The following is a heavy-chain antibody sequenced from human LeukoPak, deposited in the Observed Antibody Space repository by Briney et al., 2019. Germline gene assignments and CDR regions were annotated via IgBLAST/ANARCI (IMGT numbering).Heavy chain of an antibody. CDR3: ATSAYYYGSGVAFDI. V-gene: IGHV4-59*11. J-gene: IGHJ3*02. D-gene: IGHD3-10*01. Sequence: PSETLSLTCTVSGGSLTGHYWSWIRQPPGKGLEWIGYIYYSGSTNFNPSLKSRVTISVDTSKNQFSLKLSSVTAADTAVYYCATSAYYYGSGVAFDIWGQGTMVTVSS. CDR2: IYYSGST. CDR1: GGSLTGHY.